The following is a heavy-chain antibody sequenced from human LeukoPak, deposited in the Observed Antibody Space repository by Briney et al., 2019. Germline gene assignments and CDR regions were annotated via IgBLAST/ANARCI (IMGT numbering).Heavy chain of an antibody. CDR1: GFTFRSDW. J-gene: IGHJ4*02. Sequence: GGSLRLSCAASGFTFRSDWMHWVRQVPGKGLVWVSRLNPDGSTTDYADSVKGRFTISRDNSKNTLYLQMNSLRAEDTAVYYCARDPYSSGWYDYWGQGTLVTVSS. D-gene: IGHD6-19*01. CDR3: ARDPYSSGWYDY. CDR2: LNPDGSTT. V-gene: IGHV3-74*01.